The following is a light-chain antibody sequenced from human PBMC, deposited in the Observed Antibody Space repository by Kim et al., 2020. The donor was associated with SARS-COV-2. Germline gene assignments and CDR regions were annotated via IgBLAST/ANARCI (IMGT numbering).Light chain of an antibody. CDR3: QSYDSSLSGWV. Sequence: QRVDISSTGSGSNVGAGYDVHWYQQHPGTAPKLLIYGNTNRPSGVPDRFSGSKSGTSASLAITGLQAEDEADYYCQSYDSSLSGWVFGGGTKLTVL. J-gene: IGLJ3*02. CDR1: GSNVGAGYD. V-gene: IGLV1-40*01. CDR2: GNT.